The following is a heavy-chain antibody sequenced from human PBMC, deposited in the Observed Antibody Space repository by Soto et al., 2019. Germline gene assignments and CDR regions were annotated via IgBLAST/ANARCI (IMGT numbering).Heavy chain of an antibody. CDR3: ASDYGL. V-gene: IGHV3-7*04. CDR2: INQDGTQK. Sequence: GGSLRLSCAVSGFTFRTHWMSWVRQAPGRGPEWVANINQDGTQKGHVDSVKGRFAISRDNDKNSLYLQMDSLRADDTAVYYCASDYGLGGQGTLVTVSS. D-gene: IGHD4-17*01. CDR1: GFTFRTHW. J-gene: IGHJ4*02.